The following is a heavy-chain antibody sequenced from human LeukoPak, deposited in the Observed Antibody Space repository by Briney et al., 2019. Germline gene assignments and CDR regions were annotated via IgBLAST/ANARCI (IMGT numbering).Heavy chain of an antibody. CDR2: INHSGST. CDR1: GGSFSGYY. D-gene: IGHD5-18*01. Sequence: SETLSLTCAVYGGSFSGYYWSWIRQPPGKGLEWIGEINHSGSTNYNPSLKSRVTISVDKSKSQFSLKLSSVTAADTAVYYCARERGYSYGFRHYGVDGWGQGTTVTVSS. CDR3: ARERGYSYGFRHYGVDG. J-gene: IGHJ6*02. V-gene: IGHV4-34*01.